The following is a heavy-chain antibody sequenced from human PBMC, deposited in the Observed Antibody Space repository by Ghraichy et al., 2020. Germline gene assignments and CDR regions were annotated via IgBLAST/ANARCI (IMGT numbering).Heavy chain of an antibody. CDR2: IYYSGST. D-gene: IGHD2-2*03. CDR3: ARWIWLSGGMDV. V-gene: IGHV4-59*01. Sequence: SETLSLTCTVSGGSISSYYWSWIRQPPGKGLEWIGYIYYSGSTNYNPSLKSRVTISVDTSKNQFSLKLSSVTAADTAVYYCARWIWLSGGMDVWGQGTTVTVSS. J-gene: IGHJ6*02. CDR1: GGSISSYY.